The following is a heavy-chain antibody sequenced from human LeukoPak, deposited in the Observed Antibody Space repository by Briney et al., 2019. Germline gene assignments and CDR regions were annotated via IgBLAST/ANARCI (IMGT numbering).Heavy chain of an antibody. V-gene: IGHV3-30*02. CDR2: IRYDGSNK. Sequence: GGSLRLSCAASGFTFSSYCMHWVRQAPGKGLEGVAFIRYDGSNKYYADSVKGRFTISRDNSKNTLYLQMNSLRAEDTAVYYCAREVLTMIDYWGQGTLVTVSS. CDR3: AREVLTMIDY. J-gene: IGHJ4*02. D-gene: IGHD3-22*01. CDR1: GFTFSSYC.